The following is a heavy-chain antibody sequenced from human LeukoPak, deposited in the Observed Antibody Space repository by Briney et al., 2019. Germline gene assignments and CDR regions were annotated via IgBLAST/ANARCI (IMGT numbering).Heavy chain of an antibody. D-gene: IGHD3-22*01. Sequence: ASVKVSCKASGYTFTSYGISWVRQAPGQGLEWMGWISAYNGNTNYAQKLQGRVTMTTDTSTSTAYMELRSLRSDDTAVYYCAREQSLLPYYYDSSGYAPFDYWGQGTLVTVSS. J-gene: IGHJ4*02. CDR1: GYTFTSYG. CDR3: AREQSLLPYYYDSSGYAPFDY. V-gene: IGHV1-18*01. CDR2: ISAYNGNT.